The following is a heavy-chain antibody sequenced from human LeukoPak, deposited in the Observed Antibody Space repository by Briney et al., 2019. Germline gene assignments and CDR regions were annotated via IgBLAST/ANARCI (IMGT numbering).Heavy chain of an antibody. J-gene: IGHJ4*02. CDR1: GFTFISYA. Sequence: GGSLRLSCAASGFTFISYAMSWVRQAPGKGLEWVSTINGNGDNTYYADSVKGRVTISRGNSKNTLYLQMNSLRVEDTAVYYCARRGDYFPFDYWGQGILVTVSS. D-gene: IGHD3-16*01. CDR2: INGNGDNT. V-gene: IGHV3-23*01. CDR3: ARRGDYFPFDY.